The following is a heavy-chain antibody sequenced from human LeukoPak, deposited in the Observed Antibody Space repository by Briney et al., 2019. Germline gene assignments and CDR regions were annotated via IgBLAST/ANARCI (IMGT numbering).Heavy chain of an antibody. CDR1: GFTFSSYG. J-gene: IGHJ6*03. D-gene: IGHD3-10*01. Sequence: PGGSLRLSCAASGFTFSSYGMHWVRQAPGKGLEWVAFIRYDGSNKYYADSVKGRFTISRDNSKNTLYLQMNSLRAEDTAVYYCAKEEGITMVRGIITNYYYYMDVWGKGTTVTISS. CDR3: AKEEGITMVRGIITNYYYYMDV. V-gene: IGHV3-30*02. CDR2: IRYDGSNK.